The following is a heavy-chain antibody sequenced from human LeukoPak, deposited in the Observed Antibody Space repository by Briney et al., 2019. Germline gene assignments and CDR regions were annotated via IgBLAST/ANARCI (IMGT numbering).Heavy chain of an antibody. Sequence: SETLSLTCTVSGGSISSYYWSWSRQPPGKGLEWIGYIYYSGSTNYNPSLKSRVTISVDTSKNQFSLKMSSVTAADTAVYYCVGWGYGSGTVMDVWGQGTTVTVSS. V-gene: IGHV4-59*01. CDR2: IYYSGST. CDR3: VGWGYGSGTVMDV. D-gene: IGHD3-10*01. CDR1: GGSISSYY. J-gene: IGHJ6*02.